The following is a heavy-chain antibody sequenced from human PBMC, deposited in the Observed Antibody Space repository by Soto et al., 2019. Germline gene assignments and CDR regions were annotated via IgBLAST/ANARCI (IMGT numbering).Heavy chain of an antibody. Sequence: LRLSCAASGFTFSSYWMHWVRQAPGKGLVWVSRINSDGSSTSYADSVKGRFTISRDNAKNTLYLQMNSLRAEDTAVYYCRAVAGTSDYWGQGTLVTVSS. CDR1: GFTFSSYW. V-gene: IGHV3-74*01. CDR3: RAVAGTSDY. J-gene: IGHJ4*02. CDR2: INSDGSST. D-gene: IGHD6-19*01.